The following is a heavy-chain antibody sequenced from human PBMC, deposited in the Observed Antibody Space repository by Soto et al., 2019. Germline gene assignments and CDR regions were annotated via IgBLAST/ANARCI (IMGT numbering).Heavy chain of an antibody. Sequence: GGSLRLSCAASGFTFSSYWMSWVRQAPGKGLEWVANIKQDGSEKYYVDSVKGRFTISRDNAKNSLYLQMNSLRAEDTAVYYCARDYATIAAAGTSDYWGQGTLVTVSS. V-gene: IGHV3-7*05. CDR2: IKQDGSEK. J-gene: IGHJ4*02. D-gene: IGHD6-13*01. CDR3: ARDYATIAAAGTSDY. CDR1: GFTFSSYW.